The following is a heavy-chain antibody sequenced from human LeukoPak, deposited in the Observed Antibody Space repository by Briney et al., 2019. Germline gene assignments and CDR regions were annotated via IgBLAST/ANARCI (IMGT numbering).Heavy chain of an antibody. D-gene: IGHD5-18*01. CDR1: GGSFSIYY. J-gene: IGHJ5*02. Sequence: PSETLSLTCTVSGGSFSIYYWNWLRQPAGKGLEWIGRIYTSGSTSYNPPLKSRVTMSVDTSKNQFSLKLSSVTAADTAVYYCARDASYGSNNWFDPWGQGTLVTVSS. V-gene: IGHV4-4*07. CDR3: ARDASYGSNNWFDP. CDR2: IYTSGST.